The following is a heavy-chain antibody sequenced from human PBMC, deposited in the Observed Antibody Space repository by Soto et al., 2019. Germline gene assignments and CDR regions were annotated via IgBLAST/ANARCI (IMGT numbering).Heavy chain of an antibody. V-gene: IGHV3-53*01. CDR3: AGRPGGGGY. CDR2: IYSGGYT. D-gene: IGHD3-10*01. Sequence: EVQLVESGGGLIQPGGSLRLSCAVSGFTVSNNYMSWVRQAPGKGLEGVSVIYSGGYTAYGDSVKGRFTISRDNSKKQFYLKENTLSADDTGVYYGAGRPGGGGYWGQGTLVTVSS. J-gene: IGHJ4*02. CDR1: GFTVSNNY.